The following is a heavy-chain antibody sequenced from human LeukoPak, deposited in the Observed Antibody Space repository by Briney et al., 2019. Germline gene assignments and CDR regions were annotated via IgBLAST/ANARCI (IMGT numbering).Heavy chain of an antibody. J-gene: IGHJ6*02. CDR2: IYYSGST. Sequence: PSETLSLTCTVSGGSISSSSFYWGWIRQPPGKGLEWIGTIYYSGSTYYNPSLRSRVTISVDTSKNQFSLNLSSVTAADTAVYYCAKHFCGGDCYSFYYYYYGMDVWGPGNTVTVSS. D-gene: IGHD2-21*02. CDR1: GGSISSSSFY. V-gene: IGHV4-39*01. CDR3: AKHFCGGDCYSFYYYYYGMDV.